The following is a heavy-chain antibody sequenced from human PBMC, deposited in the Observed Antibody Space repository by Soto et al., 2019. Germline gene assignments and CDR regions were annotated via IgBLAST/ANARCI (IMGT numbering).Heavy chain of an antibody. CDR3: AREGKYSSGWYEGDY. J-gene: IGHJ4*02. D-gene: IGHD6-19*01. V-gene: IGHV3-30-3*01. CDR2: ISYDGSNK. CDR1: GFTFSSYA. Sequence: QVQLVESGGGVVQPGRSLRLSCAASGFTFSSYAMHWVRQAPGKGLEWVAVISYDGSNKYYADSVKGRFTISRDNSKNTRYLQMNSLRAEDTAVYYCAREGKYSSGWYEGDYWGQGTLVTVSS.